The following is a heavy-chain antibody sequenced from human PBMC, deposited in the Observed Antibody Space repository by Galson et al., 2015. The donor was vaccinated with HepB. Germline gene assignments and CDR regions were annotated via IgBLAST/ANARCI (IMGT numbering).Heavy chain of an antibody. J-gene: IGHJ3*02. Sequence: SLRLSCAASGFTFSSYAMTWVRQAPGKGLEWVSAIVSSGVTTFYADSVKGRFTISRDNSKNTLYLQMNSLRAEDTAVYYCAKGRSGDYAPLDIWGQGTMVTVSS. D-gene: IGHD4-17*01. CDR2: IVSSGVTT. CDR3: AKGRSGDYAPLDI. CDR1: GFTFSSYA. V-gene: IGHV3-23*01.